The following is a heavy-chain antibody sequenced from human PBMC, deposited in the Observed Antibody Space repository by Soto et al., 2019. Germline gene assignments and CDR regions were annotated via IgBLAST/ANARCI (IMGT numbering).Heavy chain of an antibody. D-gene: IGHD2-15*01. J-gene: IGHJ6*02. CDR2: ISSTTNYI. CDR3: ARDGPIEPPQFRGPRGLDYYYGMDV. CDR1: GFTFTRYS. Sequence: GGSLRLSCAASGFTFTRYSMNWVRQAPGKGLEWVSSISSTTNYIYYGDSMKGRFTISRDNAKNSLYLQMNSLRAEDTAVYYCARDGPIEPPQFRGPRGLDYYYGMDVWGQGTTVTVSS. V-gene: IGHV3-21*06.